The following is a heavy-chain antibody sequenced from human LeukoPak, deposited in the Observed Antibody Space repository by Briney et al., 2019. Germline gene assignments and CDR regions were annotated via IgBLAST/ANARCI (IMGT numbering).Heavy chain of an antibody. CDR3: ASGWVGDSDNWFDP. J-gene: IGHJ5*02. CDR1: GGSFSGYY. D-gene: IGHD3-3*01. Sequence: KPSETLSLTCAVYGGSFSGYYWSWIRQPPGKGLEWIGELNHSGSTNYNPSLKSRVTISVDTSKYQFSLRLSSVTAADTAVYYCASGWVGDSDNWFDPWGQGTLVTVSS. V-gene: IGHV4-34*01. CDR2: LNHSGST.